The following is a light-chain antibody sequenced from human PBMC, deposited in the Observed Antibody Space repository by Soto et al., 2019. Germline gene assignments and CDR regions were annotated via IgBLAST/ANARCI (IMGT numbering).Light chain of an antibody. Sequence: DIQMTQSPSSLSASVGDRVTITCRASQGISNHLAWYQQKPGKVPKVLIYSASTLQSGVPSRFSGSGSGTEFXLTISXLXPEDVATYYCQRHNSAPPVTFGPGTKVDIK. CDR3: QRHNSAPPVT. CDR1: QGISNH. J-gene: IGKJ3*01. V-gene: IGKV1-27*01. CDR2: SAS.